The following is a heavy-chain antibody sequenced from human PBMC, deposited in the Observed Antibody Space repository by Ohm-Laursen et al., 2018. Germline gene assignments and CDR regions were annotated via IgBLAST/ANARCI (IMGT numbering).Heavy chain of an antibody. CDR3: AKYPITMVRGVPFNY. CDR2: ISDSGGST. D-gene: IGHD3-10*01. CDR1: GFTFSSYA. V-gene: IGHV3-23*01. J-gene: IGHJ4*02. Sequence: SLRLSCSASGFTFSSYAMSWVRQAPGKGLEWVSAISDSGGSTYYADSVKGRFTISRDNSKNTLYLQMNSLRAEDTAVYYCAKYPITMVRGVPFNYWGQGTLVTVSS.